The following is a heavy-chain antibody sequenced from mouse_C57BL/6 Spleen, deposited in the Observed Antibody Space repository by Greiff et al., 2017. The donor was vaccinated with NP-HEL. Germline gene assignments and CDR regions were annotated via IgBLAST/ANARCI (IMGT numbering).Heavy chain of an antibody. V-gene: IGHV1-77*01. CDR2: IGPGSGSS. J-gene: IGHJ4*01. Sequence: QVQLQQSGAELVKPGASVKISCKASGYTFTDYYINWVKQRPGQGLEWIGKIGPGSGSSYYNEKFKGKATLTADKSSSTAYMQLSNLTSEDSAVYFCARKDYYGSSYAMDYWGQGTSVTVSS. D-gene: IGHD1-1*01. CDR1: GYTFTDYY. CDR3: ARKDYYGSSYAMDY.